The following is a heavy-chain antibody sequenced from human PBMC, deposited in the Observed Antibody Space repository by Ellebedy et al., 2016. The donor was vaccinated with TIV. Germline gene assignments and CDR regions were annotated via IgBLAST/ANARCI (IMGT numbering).Heavy chain of an antibody. Sequence: SETLSLTXAVYGGSFSGYYWSWIRQPPGKGLEWIGEINHSGSTNYNPSLKSRVTISVDTSKNQFSLKLSSVTAADTAVYYCASQYNWNYWFDPWGQGTLVTVSS. CDR1: GGSFSGYY. CDR2: INHSGST. V-gene: IGHV4-34*01. CDR3: ASQYNWNYWFDP. D-gene: IGHD1-7*01. J-gene: IGHJ5*02.